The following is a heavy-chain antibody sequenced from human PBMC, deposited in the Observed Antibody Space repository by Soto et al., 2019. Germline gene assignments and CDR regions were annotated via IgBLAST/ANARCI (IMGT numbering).Heavy chain of an antibody. Sequence: ASVKTSCKTSCYTFTAYGLSWLRQDPGERPEGTGWVSTNNADTNYAQKFQGRVTMITDRSTTTTHMELRSLRSYDTAVYYCAREVNTDSSANYSCASWGKGSRGPVSS. V-gene: IGHV1-18*01. J-gene: IGHJ4*03. D-gene: IGHD3-22*01. CDR3: AREVNTDSSANYSCAS. CDR1: CYTFTAYG. CDR2: VSTNNADT.